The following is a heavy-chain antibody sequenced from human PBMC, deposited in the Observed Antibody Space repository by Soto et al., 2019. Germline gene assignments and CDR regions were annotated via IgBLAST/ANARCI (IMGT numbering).Heavy chain of an antibody. V-gene: IGHV4-39*01. Sequence: SETLSLTCTVSGGSIRSSSYQWGWIRQPPGKELEWIGSTFYSGSTYYSPSLKSRVTISLDTPKNQFSLKLTSVSATDTAVFYCARHRNWKVDYWGQGTPVTVSS. CDR1: GGSIRSSSYQ. CDR2: TFYSGST. CDR3: ARHRNWKVDY. D-gene: IGHD1-1*01. J-gene: IGHJ4*02.